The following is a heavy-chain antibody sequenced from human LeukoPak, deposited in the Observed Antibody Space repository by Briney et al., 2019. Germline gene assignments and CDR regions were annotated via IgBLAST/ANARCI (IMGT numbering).Heavy chain of an antibody. V-gene: IGHV3-21*01. Sequence: GGSLRLSCAAFGFTFSSYSMNWVRQAPGKGLEWVSSISSSSSYIYYADSVKGRFTISRDNAKNSLYLQMNSLRAEDTAVYYCAREGILWFGDPTFDYWGQGTLVTVSS. D-gene: IGHD3-10*01. CDR1: GFTFSSYS. CDR2: ISSSSSYI. CDR3: AREGILWFGDPTFDY. J-gene: IGHJ4*02.